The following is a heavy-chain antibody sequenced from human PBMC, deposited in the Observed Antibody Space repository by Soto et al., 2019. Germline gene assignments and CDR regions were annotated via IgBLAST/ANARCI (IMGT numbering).Heavy chain of an antibody. CDR2: IIPIFGTA. CDR3: ARNVGSTMVRGFFFDY. Sequence: QVHLVQSGAEVKKPGSSVKVSCKASGGTFSSYAISWVRQAPGQGLEWMGGIIPIFGTANYAQKFQGRVTIAADESTSTAYMELGSLRSEDTAVYYCARNVGSTMVRGFFFDYWGQGTLVTVSS. V-gene: IGHV1-69*01. J-gene: IGHJ4*02. CDR1: GGTFSSYA. D-gene: IGHD3-10*01.